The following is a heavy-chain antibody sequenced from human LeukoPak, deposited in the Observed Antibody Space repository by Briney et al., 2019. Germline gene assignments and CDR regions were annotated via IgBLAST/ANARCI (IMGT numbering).Heavy chain of an antibody. CDR2: INPSGGST. CDR1: GYTFTSNY. CDR3: AMSNYAVTPFDY. V-gene: IGHV1-46*03. J-gene: IGHJ4*02. Sequence: ASVKVSCKASGYTFTSNYIRWVRQAPGQGLEWMGIINPSGGSTSYAQKFQGRVTMTRDTSTSTVYMELSSLRSEDTAVYYCAMSNYAVTPFDYWGQGTLVTVSS. D-gene: IGHD4-11*01.